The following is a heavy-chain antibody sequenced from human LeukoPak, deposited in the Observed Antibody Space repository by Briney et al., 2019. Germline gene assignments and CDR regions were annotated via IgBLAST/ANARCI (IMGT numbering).Heavy chain of an antibody. V-gene: IGHV3-33*01. Sequence: GGSLRLSCAASGFTFSSYGMRWVRQAPGKGLEWVAVIWYDGSNKYYADSVKGRFTISRDNSKNTLYLQMNSLRAEDTAVYYCARGALGYDILTGLSYGMDVWGQGTTVTVSS. CDR1: GFTFSSYG. CDR3: ARGALGYDILTGLSYGMDV. D-gene: IGHD3-9*01. CDR2: IWYDGSNK. J-gene: IGHJ6*02.